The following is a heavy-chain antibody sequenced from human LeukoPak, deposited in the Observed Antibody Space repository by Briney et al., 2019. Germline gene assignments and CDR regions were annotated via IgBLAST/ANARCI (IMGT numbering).Heavy chain of an antibody. CDR2: INQNGGEK. Sequence: GPSLRLSCATPGFTFSNFWMDWVRKAPGKGLEWEANINQNGGEKYYADSVKGRFTISRDNAKNSLYLQMNSLRVEDTAVYYCTRALDYWGQGTLVTVSS. V-gene: IGHV3-7*04. CDR3: TRALDY. J-gene: IGHJ4*02. CDR1: GFTFSNFW.